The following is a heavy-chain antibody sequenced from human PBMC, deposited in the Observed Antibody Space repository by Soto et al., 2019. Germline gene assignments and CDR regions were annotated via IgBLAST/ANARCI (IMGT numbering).Heavy chain of an antibody. CDR3: AGERPAFDY. V-gene: IGHV3-7*01. CDR1: GFPFSTYW. CDR2: IKHDGSEK. J-gene: IGHJ4*02. Sequence: PGGSLRLSCAASGFPFSTYWMTWVRQEPGKGLEWVANIKHDGSEKYYVDPVKGRFTISRDNTKNSLYLQMNRLRVEDTAVYFCAGERPAFDYWGLGTLVTVSS. D-gene: IGHD6-25*01.